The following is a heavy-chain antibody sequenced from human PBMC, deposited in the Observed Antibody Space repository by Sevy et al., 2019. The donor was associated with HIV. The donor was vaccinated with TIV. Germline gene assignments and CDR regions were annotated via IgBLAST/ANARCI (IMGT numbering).Heavy chain of an antibody. CDR1: GYTLTALS. CDR2: FDPEDGET. J-gene: IGHJ4*02. D-gene: IGHD3-22*01. CDR3: ATTKDYYDSSGYPFDH. Sequence: ASVKVSCKVSGYTLTALSMHWVRQAPGKGLEWMGTFDPEDGETRFAQKLQGRVTTTEDTSTATAYMELSSLRSDDTAVNFYATTKDYYDSSGYPFDHWDQGALVTVSS. V-gene: IGHV1-24*01.